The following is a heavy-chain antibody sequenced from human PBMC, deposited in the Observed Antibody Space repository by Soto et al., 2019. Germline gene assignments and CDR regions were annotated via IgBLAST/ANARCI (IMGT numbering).Heavy chain of an antibody. CDR2: INPNSGGT. Sequence: GASVKVSCKASGYTFTDYYIHWVRQAPGQGLQWMGSINPNSGGTNFAQRFQGRVTMTRDSSISTAYMELSRLKSDDTAIYYCARGPPGDSKTNWFDPWGQGTLVTVSS. J-gene: IGHJ5*02. V-gene: IGHV1-2*02. CDR3: ARGPPGDSKTNWFDP. CDR1: GYTFTDYY. D-gene: IGHD4-4*01.